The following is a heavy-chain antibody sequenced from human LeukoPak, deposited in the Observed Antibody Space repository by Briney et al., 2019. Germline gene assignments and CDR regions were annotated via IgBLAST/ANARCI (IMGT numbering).Heavy chain of an antibody. D-gene: IGHD3-10*01. V-gene: IGHV1-2*02. CDR1: RYTFTGYY. CDR3: ARDRVGFYYFDY. Sequence: ASVKVSCKASRYTFTGYYMHWVRQAPGQGLEWMGWINPNSGGTNYAQKFQGRVTMTRDTSISTAYMELSRLRSDDTAVYYCARDRVGFYYFDYWGQGTQVTVSS. CDR2: INPNSGGT. J-gene: IGHJ4*02.